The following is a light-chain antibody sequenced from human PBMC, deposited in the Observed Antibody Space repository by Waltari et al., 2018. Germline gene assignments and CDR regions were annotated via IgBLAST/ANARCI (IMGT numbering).Light chain of an antibody. V-gene: IGLV1-47*01. CDR3: AAWDDNLTGPL. Sequence: SVLTQPPSASGTPGQTVTIPCSGSSPNIGGNFVNWYPQPPGMAPPLLIHKNNQRPSGVPDRFSGSKSGTSASLTISGLRSDDEAEYYCAAWDDNLTGPLFGGGTKVTVL. J-gene: IGLJ3*02. CDR1: SPNIGGNF. CDR2: KNN.